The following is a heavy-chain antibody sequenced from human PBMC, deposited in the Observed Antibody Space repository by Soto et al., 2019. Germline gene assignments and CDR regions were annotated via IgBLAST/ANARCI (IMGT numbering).Heavy chain of an antibody. CDR2: ISGSGGST. V-gene: IGHV3-23*01. Sequence: EVQLLESGGGLVQPGGSLRLSCAASGFTFSSYAMSWVRQAPGKGLEWVSAISGSGGSTYYADSVKGRFTISRDNSKNTLYLQMNSLRAEDTAVYYCAKSGTLLGFGELWRIDYWGQGTLVTVSS. J-gene: IGHJ4*02. D-gene: IGHD3-10*01. CDR1: GFTFSSYA. CDR3: AKSGTLLGFGELWRIDY.